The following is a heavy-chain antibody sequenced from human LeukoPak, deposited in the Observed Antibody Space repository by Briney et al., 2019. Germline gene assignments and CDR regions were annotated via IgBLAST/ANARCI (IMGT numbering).Heavy chain of an antibody. Sequence: GASVKVSCKASGGTFSSYAISWVRQAPGQGLEWMGGIIPSLVTANYAQKFQGRVTITADESTSTAYMELSSLRSEDTAVYYCARGIEFKYYYDSSGYRHDAFDIWGQGTMVTVSS. CDR1: GGTFSSYA. V-gene: IGHV1-69*13. CDR3: ARGIEFKYYYDSSGYRHDAFDI. D-gene: IGHD3-22*01. CDR2: IIPSLVTA. J-gene: IGHJ3*02.